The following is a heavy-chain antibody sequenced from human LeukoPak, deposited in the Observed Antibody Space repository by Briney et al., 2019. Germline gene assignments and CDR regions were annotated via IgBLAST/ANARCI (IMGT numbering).Heavy chain of an antibody. Sequence: GGSLRLSCAASGFTFSIYAMSWVRQAPGKGLEWVSAISGSGGSTYYADSVKGRFTISRDNSKNTLYLQMNSLRAEDTAVYYCAKGKVGDSGSYGYWGQGTLVTVSS. V-gene: IGHV3-23*01. CDR2: ISGSGGST. D-gene: IGHD1-26*01. CDR3: AKGKVGDSGSYGY. CDR1: GFTFSIYA. J-gene: IGHJ4*02.